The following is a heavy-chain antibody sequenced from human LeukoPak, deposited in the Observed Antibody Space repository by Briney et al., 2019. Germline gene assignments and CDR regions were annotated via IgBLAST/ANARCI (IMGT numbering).Heavy chain of an antibody. J-gene: IGHJ4*02. D-gene: IGHD1-1*01. V-gene: IGHV1-2*02. Sequence: GASVKVSFKASGYTFTDYYIHWVRQAPGQGLEWMGWINPNSGGTNYVQKFQGRVTMTRDTSINTAYMELSSLRSDDTAVYFCARDSLGSARYSDWGQGTQVTVSS. CDR2: INPNSGGT. CDR1: GYTFTDYY. CDR3: ARDSLGSARYSD.